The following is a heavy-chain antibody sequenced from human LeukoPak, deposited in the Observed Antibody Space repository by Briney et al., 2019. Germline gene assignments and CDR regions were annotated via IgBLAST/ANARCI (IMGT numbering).Heavy chain of an antibody. D-gene: IGHD3-22*01. J-gene: IGHJ1*01. CDR1: GGSISSYY. CDR3: AREYYYDNSGYIYFQH. CDR2: IYTSGST. Sequence: SETLPLTCTVSGGSISSYYWSWIRQPAGKGLEWIGHIYTSGSTNYNPSLKSRVTMSIDTSKNQFSLKLSSVTAADTAVYYCAREYYYDNSGYIYFQHWGQGTLVTVSS. V-gene: IGHV4-4*07.